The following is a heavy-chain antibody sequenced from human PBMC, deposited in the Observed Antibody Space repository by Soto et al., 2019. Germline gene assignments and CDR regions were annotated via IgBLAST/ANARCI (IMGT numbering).Heavy chain of an antibody. Sequence: ASVQVSCHPSPYTFTSYGISWVRQSPGQEVEWMGWISAYNGNTNYAQKLQGRVTMTTGTSTSTAYMELRSLRSDDTAVYYCARDIVVVPAAIPQVDNNWFDPWGQGTLVTVSS. CDR2: ISAYNGNT. CDR3: ARDIVVVPAAIPQVDNNWFDP. J-gene: IGHJ5*02. D-gene: IGHD2-2*01. V-gene: IGHV1-18*01. CDR1: PYTFTSYG.